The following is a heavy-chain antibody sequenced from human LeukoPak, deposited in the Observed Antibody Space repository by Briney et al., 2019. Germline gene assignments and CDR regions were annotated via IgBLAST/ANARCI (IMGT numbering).Heavy chain of an antibody. CDR1: GFTFDDYG. Sequence: SGGSLRLSCAASGFTFDDYGMSWVRQAPGKGLEWVSGINWNGGSTGYADSVKGRFTISRDNAKNSLYLQMNSLRAEDTALYYCARDTYYYGSGRAPGDKKFDYWGQGTLVTVSS. V-gene: IGHV3-20*04. D-gene: IGHD3-10*01. J-gene: IGHJ4*02. CDR3: ARDTYYYGSGRAPGDKKFDY. CDR2: INWNGGST.